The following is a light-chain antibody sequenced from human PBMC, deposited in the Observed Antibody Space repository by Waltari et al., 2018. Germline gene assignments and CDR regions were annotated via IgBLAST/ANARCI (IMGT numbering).Light chain of an antibody. CDR3: QSYDSSLWV. CDR1: SGSIASNY. Sequence: NFMLTQPHSVSESPGKTVTISCTGSSGSIASNYVQWYQQRPGSAPTTVIYEDNQRHSGVPDRFSGSIDSSSNSASLTISGLKTEDEADYYCQSYDSSLWVFGGGTKLTVL. J-gene: IGLJ3*02. V-gene: IGLV6-57*02. CDR2: EDN.